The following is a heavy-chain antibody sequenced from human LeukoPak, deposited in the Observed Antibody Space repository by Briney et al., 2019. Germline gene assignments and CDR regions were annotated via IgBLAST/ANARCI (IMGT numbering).Heavy chain of an antibody. Sequence: PGGSLRLSCAASGFTFSSYWMSWVRQAPGKGLEWVAFIRYDGNIKYFADSVKGRFTISRDNSKNTLYLQMNSLRAEDTAVYYCAKGRFYDSSGYPIDHWGQGTLVTVSS. CDR3: AKGRFYDSSGYPIDH. D-gene: IGHD3-22*01. CDR2: IRYDGNIK. CDR1: GFTFSSYW. V-gene: IGHV3-30*02. J-gene: IGHJ5*02.